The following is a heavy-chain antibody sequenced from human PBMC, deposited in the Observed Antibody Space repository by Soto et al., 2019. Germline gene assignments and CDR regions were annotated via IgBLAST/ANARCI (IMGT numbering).Heavy chain of an antibody. CDR3: TRGGTSATYWGLFDY. CDR1: GFPFSNYW. V-gene: IGHV3-74*01. Sequence: PGGPLRLCFAASGFPFSNYWPHSVRQAPGKGLMWVSRINGDGSTTTYADFVKGRFTIPRDNAKNTLYLQMDSLGADDTAVYYCTRGGTSATYWGLFDYWGQGALVTVSS. J-gene: IGHJ4*02. CDR2: INGDGSTT. D-gene: IGHD7-27*01.